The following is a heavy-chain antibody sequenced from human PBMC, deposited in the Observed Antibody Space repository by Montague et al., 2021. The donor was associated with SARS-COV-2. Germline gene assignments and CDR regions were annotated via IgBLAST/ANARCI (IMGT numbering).Heavy chain of an antibody. Sequence: SETLSLTCTVSGGSINDHYRSWIRQSPGKGLEWIGYISSNGKTNYNPSLKSRVTLSVDASRNEFSLKLDSVTAADTAVYFCARRGDYDSAGYHWHLDLWGRGTLVTVSS. V-gene: IGHV4-4*09. CDR1: GGSINDHY. CDR3: ARRGDYDSAGYHWHLDL. D-gene: IGHD3-22*01. CDR2: ISSNGKT. J-gene: IGHJ2*01.